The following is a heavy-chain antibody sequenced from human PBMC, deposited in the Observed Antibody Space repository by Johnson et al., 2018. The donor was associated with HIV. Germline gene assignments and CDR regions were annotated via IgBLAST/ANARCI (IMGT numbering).Heavy chain of an antibody. J-gene: IGHJ3*02. CDR3: ARSYSRWDDVFDI. V-gene: IGHV3-7*01. CDR2: IKEDGSEK. CDR1: GFTVSSNY. D-gene: IGHD1-26*01. Sequence: VQLVESGGGVVQPGRSLRLSCAASGFTVSSNYMNWVRQAPGKGLEWVTNIKEDGSEKYHVDPVKGRFTISRDNAKNSLYLQVNSLRAEDTAVYYCARSYSRWDDVFDIWGQGTMVTVSS.